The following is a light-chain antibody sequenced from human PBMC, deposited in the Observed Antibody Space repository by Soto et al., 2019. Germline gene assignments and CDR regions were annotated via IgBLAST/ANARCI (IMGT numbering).Light chain of an antibody. CDR1: QTMSSY. V-gene: IGKV1-39*01. Sequence: DIQMTQSPSSLSASVVDRVTITCRASQTMSSYLNWYQQKPGKTPKLLIYAASSLQSGVPSMFSGSGSGTDFTLTIRSLQPEDFATYYCQQSYSTPVTFGQGTKLEIK. CDR2: AAS. CDR3: QQSYSTPVT. J-gene: IGKJ2*01.